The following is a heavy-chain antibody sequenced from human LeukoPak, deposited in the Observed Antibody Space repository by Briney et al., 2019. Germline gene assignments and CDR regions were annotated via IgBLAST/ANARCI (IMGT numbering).Heavy chain of an antibody. D-gene: IGHD1-26*01. J-gene: IGHJ4*02. Sequence: PSETLSLTCTVSGGSIISSTYYWGWIRQPPGKGLEWTGSIYYTGSTYYNPSLKSRVTISVDTSRNQFSLKLSSVTAADTAVYYCARHRGSPYSGSYYYFDSWGQGTLVTVSS. CDR3: ARHRGSPYSGSYYYFDS. CDR2: IYYTGST. CDR1: GGSIISSTYY. V-gene: IGHV4-39*01.